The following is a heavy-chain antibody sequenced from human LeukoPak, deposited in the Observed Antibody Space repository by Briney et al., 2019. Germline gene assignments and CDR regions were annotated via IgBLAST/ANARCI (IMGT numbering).Heavy chain of an antibody. V-gene: IGHV3-30*03. CDR3: ARTDSSYFDY. CDR2: ISYDGSNK. J-gene: IGHJ4*02. CDR1: GFTFSSYG. D-gene: IGHD3-22*01. Sequence: GGSLRLSCAASGFTFSSYGMHWVRQAPGKGLEWVAVISYDGSNKYYADSVKGRFTISRDNSKNTLYLQMNSLRAEDTALYYCARTDSSYFDYWGQGTLVTVSS.